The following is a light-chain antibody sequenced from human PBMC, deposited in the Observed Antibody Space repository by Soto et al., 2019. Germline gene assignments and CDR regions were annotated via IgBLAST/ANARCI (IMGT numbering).Light chain of an antibody. CDR1: NTGSKS. V-gene: IGLV3-21*02. Sequence: SYELTQPPSVSVAPGQTAKITCGGANTGSKSVHWYQQKPGQAPVLVVYADSDRPSGIPERVSGSNSGNTATLTISRVEAGDEAEYYCQVWDTRSDQYVFGTGTKVTVL. CDR2: ADS. CDR3: QVWDTRSDQYV. J-gene: IGLJ1*01.